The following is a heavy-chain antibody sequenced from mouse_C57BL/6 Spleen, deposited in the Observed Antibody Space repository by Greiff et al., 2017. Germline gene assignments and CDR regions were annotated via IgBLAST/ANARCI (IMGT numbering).Heavy chain of an antibody. CDR1: GYAFSSYW. Sequence: QVQLQQSGAELVKPGASVKISCKASGYAFSSYWMNWVKQRPGKGLEWIGQIYPGDGDTNSNGQFKGKATLTADKSSSTAYLQLSSLTSEDSAVYFCARWYYGSSSYFDYWGQGTTLTVSS. D-gene: IGHD1-1*01. CDR3: ARWYYGSSSYFDY. V-gene: IGHV1-80*01. J-gene: IGHJ2*01. CDR2: IYPGDGDT.